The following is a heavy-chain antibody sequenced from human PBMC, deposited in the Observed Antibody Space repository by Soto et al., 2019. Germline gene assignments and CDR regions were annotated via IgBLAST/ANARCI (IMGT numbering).Heavy chain of an antibody. CDR2: ISGSGGST. J-gene: IGHJ4*02. CDR1: GFTFSSYA. CDR3: AKGELLWFGESTYYFDY. V-gene: IGHV3-23*01. Sequence: VQLLESGGGLVQPGGSLRLSCAASGFTFSSYAMSWVRQAPGKGLEWVSAISGSGGSTYYADSVKGRFTISRDNSKNTLYLQMNSLRAEDTAVYYCAKGELLWFGESTYYFDYWGQGTLVTVSS. D-gene: IGHD3-10*01.